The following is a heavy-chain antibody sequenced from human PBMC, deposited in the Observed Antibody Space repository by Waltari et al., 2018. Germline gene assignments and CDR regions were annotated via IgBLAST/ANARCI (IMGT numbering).Heavy chain of an antibody. CDR2: IYSGGST. CDR3: ARDRYGYGDGYYYGMDV. Sequence: EVQLVESGGGLIQPGGSLSLSCAASGFTVISNYMSWVRQAPGKGLEWVSVIYSGGSTYYADSVKGRFTISRDNSKNTLYLQMNSLRAEDTAVYYCARDRYGYGDGYYYGMDVWGQGTTVTVSS. J-gene: IGHJ6*02. V-gene: IGHV3-53*01. CDR1: GFTVISNY. D-gene: IGHD4-17*01.